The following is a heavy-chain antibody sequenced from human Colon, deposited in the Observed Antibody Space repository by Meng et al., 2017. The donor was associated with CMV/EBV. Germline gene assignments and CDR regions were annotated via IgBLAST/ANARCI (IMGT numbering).Heavy chain of an antibody. V-gene: IGHV1-8*01. J-gene: IGHJ5*02. Sequence: KVSCKASGYTFISYDINWVRQATGQGVEWMGWMNPNSGNTGYAQKFQGRVTMTRNTSISTVYMELSSLRSEDTAVYYCARGTRWFDPWGQGTLVTVSS. CDR2: MNPNSGNT. CDR3: ARGTRWFDP. CDR1: GYTFISYD.